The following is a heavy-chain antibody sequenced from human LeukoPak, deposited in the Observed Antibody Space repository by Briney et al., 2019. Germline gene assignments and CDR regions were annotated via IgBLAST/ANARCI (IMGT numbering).Heavy chain of an antibody. CDR3: ARGYSGSYYGFDY. CDR2: IGTAGDT. V-gene: IGHV3-13*04. J-gene: IGHJ4*02. D-gene: IGHD1-26*01. CDR1: GFTFSSYD. Sequence: GGSLRLSCAASGFTFSSYDMHWVRQATGKGLEWVPAIGTAGDTYYPGSVKGRFTISRENAKNSLYLQMNSLRAGDTAVYYCARGYSGSYYGFDYWGQGTLVTVSS.